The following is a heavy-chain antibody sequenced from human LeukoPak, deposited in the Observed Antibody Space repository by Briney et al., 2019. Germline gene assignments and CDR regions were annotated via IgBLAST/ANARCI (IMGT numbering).Heavy chain of an antibody. CDR1: GFAFSIHG. CDR3: ARPIDSYGLYDS. V-gene: IGHV3-33*01. CDR2: IWPDGTIK. D-gene: IGHD5-18*01. J-gene: IGHJ4*02. Sequence: GTSLRLSCAASGFAFSIHGMHWVRQAPGKGLEWVAVIWPDGTIKYYADSVKGRFTISRDNSKSTLYLQMNSLKVEDTAVYYCARPIDSYGLYDSWGQGTLVAVSS.